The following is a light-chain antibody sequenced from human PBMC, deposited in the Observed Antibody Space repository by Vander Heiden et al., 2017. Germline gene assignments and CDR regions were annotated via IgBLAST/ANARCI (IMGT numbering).Light chain of an antibody. CDR1: QSVSRY. CDR3: QQRTNWPWT. Sequence: EIVLTQSLATLSLSPGERATLSCRASQSVSRYLAWYQQKPGQAPRLLIYDASKRATDLTLTISSLEPEDFAVYYCQQRTNWPWTFGQGTKVEIK. J-gene: IGKJ1*01. CDR2: DAS. V-gene: IGKV3-11*01.